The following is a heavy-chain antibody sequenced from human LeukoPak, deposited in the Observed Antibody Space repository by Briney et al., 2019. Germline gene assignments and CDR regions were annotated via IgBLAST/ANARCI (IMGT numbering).Heavy chain of an antibody. J-gene: IGHJ6*02. CDR3: ARGRETRHGDYDPYYYCIYV. CDR1: GATFSSYA. D-gene: IGHD4-17*01. CDR2: IIPSRGVG. V-gene: IGHV1-69*04. Sequence: VTVSCKAAGATFSSYAISWGWQAPGQGLGWMGMIIPSRGVGSCAQKVECREAISADTSASTDYMEQSRLSSEDTAVYDCARGRETRHGDYDPYYYCIYVCGQGTAVTVSS.